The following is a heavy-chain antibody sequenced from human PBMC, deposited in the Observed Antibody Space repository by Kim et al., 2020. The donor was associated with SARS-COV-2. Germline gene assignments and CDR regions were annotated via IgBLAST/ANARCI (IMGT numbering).Heavy chain of an antibody. Sequence: SGPTLVNPTQTLTLTCTFSGFSLSTSGVGVGWIRQPPGKALEWLALIYWDDVKRYSPSLKSRLTITKDTSKNQVVLTMTNMDPVDTATYYCAHRGPWVDDILTGYYQVGWFDPWGQGTLVTVSS. V-gene: IGHV2-5*02. CDR1: GFSLSTSGVG. J-gene: IGHJ5*02. D-gene: IGHD3-9*01. CDR3: AHRGPWVDDILTGYYQVGWFDP. CDR2: IYWDDVK.